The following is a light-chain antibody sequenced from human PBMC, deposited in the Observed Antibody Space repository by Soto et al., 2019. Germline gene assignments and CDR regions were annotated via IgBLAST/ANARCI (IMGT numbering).Light chain of an antibody. CDR2: GAS. V-gene: IGKV3-20*01. Sequence: EIVLTQSPGTLSLSPGERATLSCRASQSVSSGYLAWYQQKPGQAPNLLIYGASSRATGIPDRFGGSGSGTDFTLTISRLEPEDFAVYYCQQYDSSPLTFGQGTKVDIK. CDR3: QQYDSSPLT. CDR1: QSVSSGY. J-gene: IGKJ1*01.